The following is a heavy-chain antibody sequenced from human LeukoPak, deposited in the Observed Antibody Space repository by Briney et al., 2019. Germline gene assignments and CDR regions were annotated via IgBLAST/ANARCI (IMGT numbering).Heavy chain of an antibody. Sequence: GGSLRLSCAASGFTFSSYGMHRVRRAPGKGLEWVAVISYDGSNKYYADSVKGRFTISRDNSKNTLYLQMNSLRAEDTAVYYCAKDYSPRAFEALDYWGQGTLVTVSS. CDR3: AKDYSPRAFEALDY. V-gene: IGHV3-30*18. J-gene: IGHJ4*02. CDR1: GFTFSSYG. D-gene: IGHD6-13*01. CDR2: ISYDGSNK.